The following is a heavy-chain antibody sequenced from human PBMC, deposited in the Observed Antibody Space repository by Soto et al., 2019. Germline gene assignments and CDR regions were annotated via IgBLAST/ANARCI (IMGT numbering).Heavy chain of an antibody. Sequence: LRLSCTASGFTFGDYAMIWVRQAPGKVLEWVGFIRSKAYGGTTEYAASVKGRFTISRDDSKSIAYLQMNSLKTEDTAVYYCTRDRVGRVTAVNFDYWGQGTLVTVSS. CDR2: IRSKAYGGTT. V-gene: IGHV3-49*04. J-gene: IGHJ4*02. CDR1: GFTFGDYA. CDR3: TRDRVGRVTAVNFDY. D-gene: IGHD2-21*02.